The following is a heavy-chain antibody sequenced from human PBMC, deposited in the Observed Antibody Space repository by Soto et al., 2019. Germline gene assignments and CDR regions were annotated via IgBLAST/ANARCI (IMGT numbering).Heavy chain of an antibody. CDR3: ARREIQGPIDY. CDR1: GYSISSSNW. J-gene: IGHJ4*02. CDR2: IYYSGTT. D-gene: IGHD1-26*01. V-gene: IGHV4-28*01. Sequence: QVQLQESGPGLVKPSDTLSLTCAVSGYSISSSNWWGWIRQPPGKGLEWIGYIYYSGTTYYNPSLKSRVTRPVDTSKHQCTLKLTSVTAVDPAVYYCARREIQGPIDYWGQGTLVTVSS.